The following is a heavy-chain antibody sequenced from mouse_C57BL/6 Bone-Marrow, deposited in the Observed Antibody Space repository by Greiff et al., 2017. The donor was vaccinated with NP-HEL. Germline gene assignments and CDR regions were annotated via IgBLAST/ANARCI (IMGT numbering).Heavy chain of an antibody. CDR1: GFTFSDYY. CDR3: AREGRRVLLRSFWYFDV. V-gene: IGHV5-16*01. Sequence: EVKLVESEGGLVQPGSSMKLSCTASGFTFSDYYMAWVRQVPEKGLEWVANINYDGSSTYYLDSLKSRFIISRDNAKNILYLQMSSLKSEDTATYYCAREGRRVLLRSFWYFDVWGTGTTVTVSS. CDR2: INYDGSST. J-gene: IGHJ1*03. D-gene: IGHD1-1*01.